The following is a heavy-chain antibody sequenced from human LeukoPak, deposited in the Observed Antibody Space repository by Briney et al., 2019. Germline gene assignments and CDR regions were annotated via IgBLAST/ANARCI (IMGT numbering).Heavy chain of an antibody. CDR2: IYTSGGT. CDR3: ARNIPARPQDY. Sequence: SQTLSLTCTVSGSSISSGNYYWSWIRQPAGKGLEWIGRIYTSGGTNYNPSLKSRVTISVDTSKNQFSLKLSSVTAADTAVYYCARNIPARPQDYWGQGTLVTVSS. J-gene: IGHJ4*02. V-gene: IGHV4-61*02. D-gene: IGHD6-6*01. CDR1: GSSISSGNYY.